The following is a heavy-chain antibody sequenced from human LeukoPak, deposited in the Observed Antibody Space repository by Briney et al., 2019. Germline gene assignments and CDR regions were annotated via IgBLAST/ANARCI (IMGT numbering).Heavy chain of an antibody. J-gene: IGHJ4*02. Sequence: SVKVSCKASGGTFSSYAISWVRQAPGQGLEWMGRIIPILGIANYAQKFQGRVTITADKSTSTAYMELSSLRSEDTAVYYCAREDRGGRDGDRYSSGWYLDYWGQGTLVTVSS. V-gene: IGHV1-69*04. CDR3: AREDRGGRDGDRYSSGWYLDY. D-gene: IGHD6-25*01. CDR1: GGTFSSYA. CDR2: IIPILGIA.